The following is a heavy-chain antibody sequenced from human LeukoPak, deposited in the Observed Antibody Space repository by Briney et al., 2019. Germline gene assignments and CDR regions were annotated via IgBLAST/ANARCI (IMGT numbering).Heavy chain of an antibody. D-gene: IGHD3-10*01. CDR3: ARSYYGSGNVPTFDY. V-gene: IGHV1-2*02. J-gene: IGHJ4*02. Sequence: GASVKVSCKASGYTFTGYYMHWVRQAPGQGLEWMGWINPNSGGTNYAQKFQGRVTMTRDTSISTAYMELSRLRSDDTAVYYCARSYYGSGNVPTFDYWGQGTLVTVSS. CDR2: INPNSGGT. CDR1: GYTFTGYY.